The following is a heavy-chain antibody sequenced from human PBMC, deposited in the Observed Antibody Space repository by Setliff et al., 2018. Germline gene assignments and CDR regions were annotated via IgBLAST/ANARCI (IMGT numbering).Heavy chain of an antibody. V-gene: IGHV1-69*06. J-gene: IGHJ6*03. Sequence: ASVKVSCKAPGGTFSSYAISWVRQAPGQGLEWMGKIIPIFGTANYAQKFQGRVTIIADKSTSTAYMELSSLRSEDTAVYYCARGWGVITIFGMDYYMDVWGKGTTVTVSS. CDR3: ARGWGVITIFGMDYYMDV. CDR1: GGTFSSYA. D-gene: IGHD3-3*01. CDR2: IIPIFGTA.